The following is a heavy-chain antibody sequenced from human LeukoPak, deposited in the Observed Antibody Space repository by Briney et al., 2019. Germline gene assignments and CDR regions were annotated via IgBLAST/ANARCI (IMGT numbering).Heavy chain of an antibody. CDR2: INPSGGST. CDR3: AREHIAAAGTGGFDY. CDR1: GYTFTSYY. J-gene: IGHJ4*02. Sequence: ASVKVSCKASGYTFTSYYMHWVRQAPGQGLEWMGIINPSGGSTSYAQKFQGRVTMTRDTSTSTVYMELSSLRSEDTAVYYCAREHIAAAGTGGFDYWGQGTLVTVSS. D-gene: IGHD6-13*01. V-gene: IGHV1-46*01.